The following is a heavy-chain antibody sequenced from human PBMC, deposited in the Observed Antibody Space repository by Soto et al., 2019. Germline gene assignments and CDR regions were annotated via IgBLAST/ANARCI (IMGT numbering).Heavy chain of an antibody. Sequence: QVHLQVWGAGLLKPSETLSLTCAVYGVSFTGYYWSWIRQPPGKGLEWIGEINHSGSTNYNPSLKSRVTICIDTYKKQFPLKLSSVPAADTAVYYCAPSYYTFWSAYYLAYFDYWGQGTLVTVSS. D-gene: IGHD3-3*01. V-gene: IGHV4-34*01. CDR1: GVSFTGYY. CDR3: APSYYTFWSAYYLAYFDY. CDR2: INHSGST. J-gene: IGHJ4*02.